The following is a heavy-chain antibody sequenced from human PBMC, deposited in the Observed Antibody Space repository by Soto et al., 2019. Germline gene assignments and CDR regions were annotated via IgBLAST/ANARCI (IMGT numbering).Heavy chain of an antibody. CDR1: GGSFSAYY. D-gene: IGHD5-18*01. V-gene: IGHV4-34*02. CDR2: ISYTGSS. CDR3: ARGGRGMSTARAGMDV. Sequence: QVQLQQWGAGLLKPSETLSLTCGVYGGSFSAYYWSWIRQPPGKGLEWIGEISYTGSSNYNPSLKSRVTISVDTSKNQFSLQLGSVTVADTAVYYCARGGRGMSTARAGMDVWGQGTTVTVSS. J-gene: IGHJ6*02.